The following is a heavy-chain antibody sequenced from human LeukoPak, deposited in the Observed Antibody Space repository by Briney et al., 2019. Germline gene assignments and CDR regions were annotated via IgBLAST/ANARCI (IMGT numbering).Heavy chain of an antibody. CDR3: ARDSPTRTMGFDY. D-gene: IGHD4/OR15-4a*01. CDR1: GFTFSSYA. Sequence: GGSLRLSCAASGFTFSSYALHWVRQAPGKGLESVTVISYDGSNKYYADSVEGRFTISRDNSKNTLYLQMNSLRAEDTAVYYCARDSPTRTMGFDYWGQGTLVTVSS. CDR2: ISYDGSNK. J-gene: IGHJ4*02. V-gene: IGHV3-30-3*01.